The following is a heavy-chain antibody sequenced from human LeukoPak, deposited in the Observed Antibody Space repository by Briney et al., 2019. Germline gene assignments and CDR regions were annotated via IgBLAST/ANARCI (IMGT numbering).Heavy chain of an antibody. J-gene: IGHJ4*02. CDR1: GFAFSNYA. D-gene: IGHD6-19*01. CDR3: AKIPRDSSGYYFDY. V-gene: IGHV3-23*01. CDR2: ISGSDGST. Sequence: GGSLRLSCAASGFAFSNYAMTWVRQAPGKGLEWVSVISGSDGSTYYADSVKGRFTISRDNSKNTLCLQMNSLRAEDTAVYYCAKIPRDSSGYYFDYWGQGTLVTVSS.